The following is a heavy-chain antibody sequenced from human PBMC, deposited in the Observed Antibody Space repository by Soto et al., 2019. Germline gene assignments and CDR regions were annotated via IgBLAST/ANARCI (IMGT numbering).Heavy chain of an antibody. CDR1: GGTFSSYA. J-gene: IGHJ4*02. D-gene: IGHD3-22*01. CDR2: IIPIFGTA. V-gene: IGHV1-69*13. CDR3: ARDRGPYYCDSSGYYSIGY. Sequence: SVKVSCKASGGTFSSYAISWVRQAPGQGLEWMGGIIPIFGTANYAQKFQGRVTITADESTSTAYMELSSLRSEDTAVYYCARDRGPYYCDSSGYYSIGYWGQGTLVTGSS.